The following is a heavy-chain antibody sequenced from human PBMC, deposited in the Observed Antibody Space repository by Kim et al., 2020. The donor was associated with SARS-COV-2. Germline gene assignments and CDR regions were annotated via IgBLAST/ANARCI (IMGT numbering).Heavy chain of an antibody. CDR2: IYHSGST. CDR1: GGSISSSNW. Sequence: SETLSLTCAVSGGSISSSNWWSWVRQPPGKGLEWIGKIYHSGSTNYNPSLKSRVTISVDKSKNQFSLKLSSVTAADTAVYYCAREGPGTWFGELSGEDWGQGTLVTVSS. J-gene: IGHJ4*02. D-gene: IGHD3-10*01. CDR3: AREGPGTWFGELSGED. V-gene: IGHV4-4*02.